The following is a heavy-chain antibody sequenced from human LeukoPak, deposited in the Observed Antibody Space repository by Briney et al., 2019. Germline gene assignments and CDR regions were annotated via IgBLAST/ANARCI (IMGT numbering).Heavy chain of an antibody. Sequence: GASVKVSCKASGYTFTSYDINWVRQATGQGLEWMGWMNPNSRNTGYAQKFQGRVTMTRNTSISTAYMELSSLRFEDTAVYYCARGAYYYYYMDVWGKGTTVTVSS. CDR3: ARGAYYYYYMDV. CDR1: GYTFTSYD. J-gene: IGHJ6*03. V-gene: IGHV1-8*01. CDR2: MNPNSRNT.